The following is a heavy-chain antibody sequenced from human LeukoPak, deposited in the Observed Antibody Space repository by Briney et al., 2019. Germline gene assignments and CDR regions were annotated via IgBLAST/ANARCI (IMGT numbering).Heavy chain of an antibody. V-gene: IGHV4-34*01. D-gene: IGHD3-22*01. CDR2: INHSGST. CDR1: GGSFSGYY. Sequence: PSGTLSLTCAVYGGSFSGYYWSWIRQPPGKGLEWIGEINHSGSTNYNPSLKSRVTISVDTSKNQFSLKLSSVTAADTAVYYCARDQDYDSSGYYDAFDIWGQGTMVTVSS. CDR3: ARDQDYDSSGYYDAFDI. J-gene: IGHJ3*02.